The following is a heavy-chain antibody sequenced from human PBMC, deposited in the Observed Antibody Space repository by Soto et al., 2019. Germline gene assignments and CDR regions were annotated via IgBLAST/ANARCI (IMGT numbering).Heavy chain of an antibody. V-gene: IGHV4-31*03. CDR2: IYSSGTT. CDR1: GGSITSGDYY. Sequence: QVQLQESGPGLVKPSQTLSLTCTISGGSITSGDYYWTWIRQFPGKGLEWIAYIYSSGTTHYNPSLKSRATISLDTSNNQFPLEVKSATAADTAVYYCARMGLHLVELSRNWFDPWGQGSLVTVSS. D-gene: IGHD3-16*02. J-gene: IGHJ5*02. CDR3: ARMGLHLVELSRNWFDP.